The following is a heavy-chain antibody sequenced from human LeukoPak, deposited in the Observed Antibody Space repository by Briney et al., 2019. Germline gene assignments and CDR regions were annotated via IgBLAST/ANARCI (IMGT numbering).Heavy chain of an antibody. V-gene: IGHV1-2*02. CDR3: ARAGLYYYDSSGYLLPDY. Sequence: GASVKVSCKASGYTFTGYYMHWVRQAPGQGLEWMGWINPNSGGTNYAQKFQGRVTMTRDTSISTAYMELSRLRSDDTAVYYCARAGLYYYDSSGYLLPDYWGQGTLVTVSS. CDR1: GYTFTGYY. D-gene: IGHD3-22*01. CDR2: INPNSGGT. J-gene: IGHJ4*02.